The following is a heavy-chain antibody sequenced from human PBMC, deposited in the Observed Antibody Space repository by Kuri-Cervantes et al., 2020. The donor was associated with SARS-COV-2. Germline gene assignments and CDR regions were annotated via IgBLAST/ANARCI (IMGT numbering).Heavy chain of an antibody. V-gene: IGHV3-74*01. Sequence: GESLKISCAASGFTFSSYWMHWVRQAPGKGLVWVSRINSDGSSTSYADSVKGRFTISRDNAKNTLYLQMNSLRAEDTAVYYCAKVSGNSSGWYEEYYYYGMDVWGQGTTVTVSS. D-gene: IGHD6-19*01. CDR3: AKVSGNSSGWYEEYYYYGMDV. J-gene: IGHJ6*02. CDR1: GFTFSSYW. CDR2: INSDGSST.